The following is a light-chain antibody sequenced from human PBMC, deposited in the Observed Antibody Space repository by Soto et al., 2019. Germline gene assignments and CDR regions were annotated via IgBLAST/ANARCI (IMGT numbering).Light chain of an antibody. CDR1: QSIRSY. V-gene: IGKV1-39*01. Sequence: DIQLAQSPSSLSASMGDKVTITCRASQSIRSYLNWVQQKPGKAPKLLIYDASSLQTGVPSRFSGSGSGTDFSLTISSLQPQDFATYYCQQSYSTPPFGQGTKVDIK. CDR2: DAS. J-gene: IGKJ1*01. CDR3: QQSYSTPP.